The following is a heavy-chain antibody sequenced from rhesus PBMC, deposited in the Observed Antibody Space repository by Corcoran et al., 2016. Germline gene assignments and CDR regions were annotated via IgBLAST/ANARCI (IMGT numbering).Heavy chain of an antibody. D-gene: IGHD3-40*01. J-gene: IGHJ4*01. CDR3: VKDRNPFDF. V-gene: IGHV4S2*01. CDR1: GASMRSNY. CDR2: SFGRGGHT. Sequence: QVQLQESGPGLVKPSETPPLPCAVAGASMRSNYWNWVLQAPGKGLEWIGRSFGRGGHTASNPSLYVRVTFAIDTSKNLLSLRVNSVTAADTAVYYCVKDRNPFDFLGQGIKVTVSS.